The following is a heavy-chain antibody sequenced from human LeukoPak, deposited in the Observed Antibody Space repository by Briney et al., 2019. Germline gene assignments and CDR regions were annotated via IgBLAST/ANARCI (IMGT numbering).Heavy chain of an antibody. V-gene: IGHV3-21*01. CDR3: ASRYCSGGSCAEDY. CDR1: GFTFSTYA. Sequence: GGSLRLSCAASGFTFSTYAMSWVRQAPGKGLEWVSSISSSSSYIYYADSVKGRFTISRDNAKNSLYLQMNSLRAEDTAVYYCASRYCSGGSCAEDYWGQGTLVTVSS. CDR2: ISSSSSYI. J-gene: IGHJ4*02. D-gene: IGHD2-15*01.